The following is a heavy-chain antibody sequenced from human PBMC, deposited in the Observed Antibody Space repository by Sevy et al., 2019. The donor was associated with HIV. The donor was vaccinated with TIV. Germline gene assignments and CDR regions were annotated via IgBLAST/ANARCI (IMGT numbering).Heavy chain of an antibody. J-gene: IGHJ4*02. CDR2: ISAYSGNT. D-gene: IGHD3-10*01. CDR3: ARTSSYGSGNYFDY. V-gene: IGHV1-18*01. CDR1: GYTFTIYG. Sequence: ASVKVCCKASGYTFTIYGISWVRQAPEQGLEWMGWISAYSGNTNYAQNLQGRVTMTTDTSTTTAYMELRSLRFDDTAVYYCARTSSYGSGNYFDYWGQGTLVTVSS.